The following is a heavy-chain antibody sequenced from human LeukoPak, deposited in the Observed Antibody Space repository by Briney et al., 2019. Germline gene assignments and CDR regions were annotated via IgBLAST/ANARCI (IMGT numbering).Heavy chain of an antibody. CDR2: IYPGDSDT. Sequence: NLGESLKISCQGSGSRFTSYWIGWVRQLPGKGLEWMGIIYPGDSDTIYSPSFQGQVTISADKSTSTANLQWSSLKASDTAMYYCARSGGNYYSIWGQGTMVTVSS. J-gene: IGHJ3*02. CDR1: GSRFTSYW. V-gene: IGHV5-51*01. D-gene: IGHD1-26*01. CDR3: ARSGGNYYSI.